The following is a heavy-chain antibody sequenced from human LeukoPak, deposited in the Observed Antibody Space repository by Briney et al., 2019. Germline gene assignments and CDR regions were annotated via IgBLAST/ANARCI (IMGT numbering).Heavy chain of an antibody. D-gene: IGHD6-13*01. V-gene: IGHV4-59*02. CDR3: ARWRAASADPFDY. CDR2: IHYSGST. Sequence: ETPSLTCTVSGGSVSSYYWSWIWQPPGKGLEWIGYIHYSGSTNYNPSLKSRVTISVDTSKNQFSLNLKSVTAADTAVYYCARWRAASADPFDYCGQGALFSASS. CDR1: GGSVSSYY. J-gene: IGHJ4*02.